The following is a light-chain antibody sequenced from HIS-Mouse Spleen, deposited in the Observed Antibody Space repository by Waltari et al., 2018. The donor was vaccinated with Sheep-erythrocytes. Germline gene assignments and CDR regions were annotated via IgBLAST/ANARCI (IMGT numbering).Light chain of an antibody. CDR2: EVS. J-gene: IGLJ3*02. V-gene: IGLV2-8*01. Sequence: QSALTQPPSASGSPGQSVTISCTGTSSDVGGYNYVSWSQPHPGKAPKLMIYEVSKRPSGVPDRFSGSKSGNTASLTVSGLQAEDEADYYCSSYAGSNNLGVFGGGTKLT. CDR1: SSDVGGYNY. CDR3: SSYAGSNNLGV.